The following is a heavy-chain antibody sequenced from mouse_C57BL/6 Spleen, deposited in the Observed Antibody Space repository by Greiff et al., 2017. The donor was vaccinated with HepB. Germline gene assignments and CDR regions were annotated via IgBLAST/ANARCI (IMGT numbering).Heavy chain of an antibody. Sequence: VQLQESGPELVKPGASVKISCKASGYAFSSSWMNWVKQRPGKGLEWIGRIYPGDGDTNYNGKFKGKATLTADKSSSTAYMQLSSLTSEDSAVYFCARGLYDYIAYWGQGTLVTVSA. D-gene: IGHD2-4*01. CDR2: IYPGDGDT. V-gene: IGHV1-82*01. CDR3: ARGLYDYIAY. J-gene: IGHJ3*01. CDR1: GYAFSSSW.